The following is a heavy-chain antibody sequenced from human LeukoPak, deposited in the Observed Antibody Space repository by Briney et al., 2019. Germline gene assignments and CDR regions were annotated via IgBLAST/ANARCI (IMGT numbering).Heavy chain of an antibody. CDR1: GGSISRYY. V-gene: IGHV4-4*07. Sequence: PSETLSLTCTVSGGSISRYYWSWIRQPAGKGLEWIGRIYSSGSTNYNPSLKSRVTMSVDTSKNQLSLKMTSATAADTAVYYCARDSFGSGSAGIDPWGQGTLVTVSS. CDR3: ARDSFGSGSAGIDP. D-gene: IGHD3-10*01. J-gene: IGHJ5*02. CDR2: IYSSGST.